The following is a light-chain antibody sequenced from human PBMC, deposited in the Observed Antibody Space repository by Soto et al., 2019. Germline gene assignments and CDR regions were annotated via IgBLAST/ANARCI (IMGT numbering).Light chain of an antibody. CDR3: LQARSHFWT. CDR1: QSISRW. Sequence: DIQLTQSPWTLSASVQDRVTITCRSSQSISRWLACYQQKPGKAPKLLIYDASTLESGVPSRFSGSGSGTEFTLTISSLQPADSTTYYCLQARSHFWTFGQGTNVDIK. V-gene: IGKV1-5*01. CDR2: DAS. J-gene: IGKJ1*01.